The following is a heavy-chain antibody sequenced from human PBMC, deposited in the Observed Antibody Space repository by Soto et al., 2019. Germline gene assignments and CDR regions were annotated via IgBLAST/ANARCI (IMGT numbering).Heavy chain of an antibody. CDR2: ISGSGGST. CDR3: AKDSLYCGGDCYVKTFDY. CDR1: GFTFSSYA. J-gene: IGHJ4*02. D-gene: IGHD2-21*02. Sequence: PGGSLRLSCAASGFTFSSYAMSWVRQAPGKGLEWVSAISGSGGSTYYADSVKGRFTISRDNSKNTLYLQMNSLRAEDTAVYYCAKDSLYCGGDCYVKTFDYWGQGTLVTVSS. V-gene: IGHV3-23*01.